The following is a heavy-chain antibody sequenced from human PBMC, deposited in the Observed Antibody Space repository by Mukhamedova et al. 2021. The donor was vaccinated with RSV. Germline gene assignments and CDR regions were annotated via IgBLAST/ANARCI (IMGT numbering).Heavy chain of an antibody. J-gene: IGHJ2*01. V-gene: IGHV4-59*01. D-gene: IGHD3-3*01. Sequence: SWIRQPPGKGLEWIGHIYYTGSTNYNPSLKSRVTISVDTSKKQFSLNLSSVIAADTAVYYCAALQYASWSGHHYWYFDLWGRGTL. CDR3: AALQYASWSGHHYWYFDL. CDR2: IYYTGST.